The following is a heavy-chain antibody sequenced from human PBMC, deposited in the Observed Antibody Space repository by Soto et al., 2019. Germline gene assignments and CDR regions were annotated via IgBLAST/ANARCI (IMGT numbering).Heavy chain of an antibody. D-gene: IGHD3-22*01. V-gene: IGHV4-34*01. CDR1: GGSFSGYS. J-gene: IGHJ4*02. CDR3: ARAFYDSSAYYPF. Sequence: SETLSLTCAFYGGSFSGYSWNWFRQPPGKGLEWIGEINHSGSTNYNPSLKSRVTISVDTSKNQFSLKLSSVTAADTAVYYCARAFYDSSAYYPFWGQGTLVTVSS. CDR2: INHSGST.